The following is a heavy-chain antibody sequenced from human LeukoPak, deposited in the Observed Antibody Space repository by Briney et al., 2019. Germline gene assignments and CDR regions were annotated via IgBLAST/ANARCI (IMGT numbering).Heavy chain of an antibody. D-gene: IGHD2-15*01. V-gene: IGHV3-11*01. J-gene: IGHJ6*02. CDR2: ISSSGSTI. CDR1: GFTFSDYY. CDR3: ARADVVVVAATLYYYGMDV. Sequence: NAGGSLRLSCAASGFTFSDYYMSWIRQAPGKGLKCVSYISSSGSTIYYADSVKGRFTISRDNAKNSLYLQMNSLRAEDTAVYYCARADVVVVAATLYYYGMDVWGQGTTVTVSS.